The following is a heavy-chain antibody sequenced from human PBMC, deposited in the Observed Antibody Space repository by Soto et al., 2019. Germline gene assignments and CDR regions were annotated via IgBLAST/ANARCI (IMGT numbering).Heavy chain of an antibody. D-gene: IGHD2-2*01. Sequence: PSHTLSLTCAISGYSVSSNSAAWNWIRQSPSRVREWLGRTYYRSKWYNDYAVSVKSRITINPDTSKNHFSLQLNSVTPEDTAMYYAARDAGAQYQLLPQGYYYRMDLWGQGTTVTVSS. CDR1: GYSVSSNSAA. V-gene: IGHV6-1*01. J-gene: IGHJ6*02. CDR2: TYYRSKWYN. CDR3: ARDAGAQYQLLPQGYYYRMDL.